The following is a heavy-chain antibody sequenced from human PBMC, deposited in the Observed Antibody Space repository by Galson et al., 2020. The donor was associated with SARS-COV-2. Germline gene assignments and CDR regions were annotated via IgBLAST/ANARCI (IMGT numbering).Heavy chain of an antibody. CDR1: GGSISSSSYY. CDR3: ARDLYIVVGPAWQKGDG. D-gene: IGHD2-2*01. CDR2: IYYSGST. V-gene: IGHV4-39*07. J-gene: IGHJ6*04. Sequence: SETLSLTCTVSGGSISSSSYYWGWIRQPPGKGLEWIGSIYYSGSTYYNPSLKSRVTISVDTSKNQFSLTLSSVTAADTAVYYRARDLYIVVGPAWQKGDGWGKGTTVTVSS.